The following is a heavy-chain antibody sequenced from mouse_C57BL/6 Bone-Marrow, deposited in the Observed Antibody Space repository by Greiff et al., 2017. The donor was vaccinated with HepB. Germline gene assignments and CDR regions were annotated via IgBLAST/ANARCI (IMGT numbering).Heavy chain of an antibody. Sequence: VQLKQSGPELVKPGASVKISCKASGYSFTDYNMNWVKQSNGKSLEWIGVINPNYGTTSYNQKFKGKATLTVDQSSSTAYMQLNSLTSEDSAVYYCACFYYYGDWYFDVWGTGTTVTVSS. J-gene: IGHJ1*03. CDR1: GYSFTDYN. CDR2: INPNYGTT. CDR3: ACFYYYGDWYFDV. D-gene: IGHD1-1*01. V-gene: IGHV1-39*01.